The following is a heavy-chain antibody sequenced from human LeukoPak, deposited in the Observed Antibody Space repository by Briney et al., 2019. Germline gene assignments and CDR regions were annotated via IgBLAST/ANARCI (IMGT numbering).Heavy chain of an antibody. CDR1: GGSFSGYY. CDR2: INHSGST. V-gene: IGHV4-34*01. Sequence: SETLSLTCAVYGGSFSGYYWSWIRQPPGKGLEWIGEINHSGSTNYNPSLKSRVTMSVDTSKNQFSLKLSSVTAADTAVYYCARGLYSGSLKDWGQGTLVTVSS. J-gene: IGHJ4*02. D-gene: IGHD5-12*01. CDR3: ARGLYSGSLKD.